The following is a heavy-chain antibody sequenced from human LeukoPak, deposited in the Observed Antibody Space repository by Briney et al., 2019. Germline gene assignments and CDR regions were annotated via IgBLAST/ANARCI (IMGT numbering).Heavy chain of an antibody. CDR3: VGPKD. Sequence: GGSLRLSCAASGFTFSDYWMNWVRQTPGKGLEWVANIKRDGSDQNYVDSVKGRFTISRDNAKNSLYLQMNSLRVEDTAMYYCVGPKDWGQGTLVTVSS. CDR1: GFTFSDYW. J-gene: IGHJ4*02. V-gene: IGHV3-7*01. CDR2: IKRDGSDQ.